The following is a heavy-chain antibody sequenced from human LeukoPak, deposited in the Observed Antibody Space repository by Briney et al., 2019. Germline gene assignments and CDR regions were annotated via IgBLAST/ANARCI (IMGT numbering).Heavy chain of an antibody. V-gene: IGHV5-51*01. J-gene: IGHJ4*02. CDR1: GYSLSNYW. CDR2: IYPGDSNT. Sequence: GESLKISCEGSGYSLSNYWIGWVRQIPGKGLEWMGIIYPGDSNTKHNPSFQGQVTISADKSVSTAYLQWSSLKASDTAMYYCARRGGLDYWGQGTLVTVSS. D-gene: IGHD3-10*01. CDR3: ARRGGLDY.